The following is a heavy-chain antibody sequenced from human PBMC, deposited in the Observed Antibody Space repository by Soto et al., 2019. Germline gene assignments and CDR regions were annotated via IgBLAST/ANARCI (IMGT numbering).Heavy chain of an antibody. CDR3: AREASAPGTFREDASAI. J-gene: IGHJ3*02. CDR1: GDTFSNYA. CDR2: IVPIFRTT. D-gene: IGHD1-7*01. Sequence: QVQLVQSGAEVKKSGSSVKVACKVSGDTFSNYAINWVRRAPGQGLEWMGAIVPIFRTTNYAQKFQGRVTITADASTITAYMELSRLRSDDTATYYCAREASAPGTFREDASAIWGQGTKVTVSS. V-gene: IGHV1-69*12.